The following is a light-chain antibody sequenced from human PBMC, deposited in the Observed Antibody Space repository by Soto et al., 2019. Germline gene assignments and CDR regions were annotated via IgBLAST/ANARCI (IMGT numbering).Light chain of an antibody. CDR1: RSNIGAGYD. Sequence: QSVLTQPPSVPGAPGQRVTISCTGTRSNIGAGYDVHWYQQIPGTAPKLLIYRNHDRPSGVPDRFSGSKSGTSASLTITGLQAEDEADYYCQSYDTSVSGARVFGGGTKLTVL. CDR3: QSYDTSVSGARV. J-gene: IGLJ3*02. CDR2: RNH. V-gene: IGLV1-40*01.